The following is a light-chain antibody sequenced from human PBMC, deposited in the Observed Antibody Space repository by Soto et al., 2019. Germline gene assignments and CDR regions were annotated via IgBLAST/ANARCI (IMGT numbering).Light chain of an antibody. CDR1: QSVSSSY. CDR2: VAS. Sequence: EIVLTQSPGTLSLSPGERGTLSCRASQSVSSSYLAWFQQKPGQAPRLLIYVASSRATGIPDRFSGSGSGTDFTLTISRLEPEEFAVYYCQEYSNLPITFGHGTRLEIK. J-gene: IGKJ5*01. CDR3: QEYSNLPIT. V-gene: IGKV3-20*01.